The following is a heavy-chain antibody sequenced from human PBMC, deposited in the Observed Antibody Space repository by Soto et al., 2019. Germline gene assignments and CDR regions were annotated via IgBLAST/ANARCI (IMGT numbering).Heavy chain of an antibody. CDR2: IKTDGSET. CDR3: TRDRYPRFYHGSGSYQYY. V-gene: IGHV3-7*03. J-gene: IGHJ4*02. Sequence: GSLRLSCAASGFTFSSFWMSWVRQAPGKGLEWVANIKTDGSETHYVDSVKGRFTISRDNPKTSLFLQMNSLRVEDTAVYFCTRDRYPRFYHGSGSYQYYRGQGTPVTVSS. D-gene: IGHD3-10*01. CDR1: GFTFSSFW.